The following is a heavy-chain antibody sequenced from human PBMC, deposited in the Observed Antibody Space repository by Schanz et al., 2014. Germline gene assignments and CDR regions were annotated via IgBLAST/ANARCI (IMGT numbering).Heavy chain of an antibody. D-gene: IGHD2-2*01. CDR3: ERFQSPHQPFDY. CDR2: ISGGLGTDT. Sequence: EVQLVESGGDLVQPGGSLRLSCVGSGFTFTNYWMHWVRQSPGKGLVWVSGISGGLGTDTFYADSVKGRFTISRDNAKNTVYLQMNSLRAEDTAVYYCERFQSPHQPFDYWGQGTLVTVSS. CDR1: GFTFTNYW. J-gene: IGHJ4*02. V-gene: IGHV3-74*01.